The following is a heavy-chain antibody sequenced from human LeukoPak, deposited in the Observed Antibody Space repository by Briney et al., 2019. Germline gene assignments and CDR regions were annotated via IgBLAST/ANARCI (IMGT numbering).Heavy chain of an antibody. D-gene: IGHD1-1*01. CDR3: ARRLRTTGTTAWFDP. J-gene: IGHJ5*02. CDR1: GYSFTSYW. V-gene: IGHV5-51*01. CDR2: IYPGDSDT. Sequence: GESLKIPCKGSGYSFTSYWIGWVRQMPGKGLEWMGIIYPGDSDTRYSPSFQGQVTISADKSISTAYLQWSSLKASDTAMYYCARRLRTTGTTAWFDPWGQGTLVTVSS.